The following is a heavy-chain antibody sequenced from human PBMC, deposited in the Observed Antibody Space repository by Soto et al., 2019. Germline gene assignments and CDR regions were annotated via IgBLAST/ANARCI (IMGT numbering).Heavy chain of an antibody. CDR2: YRGGGDST. Sequence: EVQLLESGGCWVPPGGSLSLTCAACGLLYHLCDIRGIPLSRGKGLEGVSVYRGGGDSTYYTPSVRGRFTISRDDFKNTLYLQMNSLRTEDTAIYYCAKLRDFVVLPAGILDYWGPGTLVTVSS. V-gene: IGHV3-23*01. D-gene: IGHD2-8*01. CDR1: GLLYHLCD. CDR3: AKLRDFVVLPAGILDY. J-gene: IGHJ4*02.